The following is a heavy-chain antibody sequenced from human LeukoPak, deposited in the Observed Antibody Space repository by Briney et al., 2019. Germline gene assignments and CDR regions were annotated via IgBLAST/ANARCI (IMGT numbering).Heavy chain of an antibody. V-gene: IGHV4-59*08. Sequence: SETLSLTCNVSRGSITSYYWSWIRQPPARGLEWIGYIYNSGSTNYNPSLKSRVTISVDTSKNQFSLKLRSVTAADTAVYYCARHLGAFGTIFGWFDPWGQGSLVSVSS. CDR2: IYNSGST. J-gene: IGHJ5*02. CDR3: ARHLGAFGTIFGWFDP. CDR1: RGSITSYY. D-gene: IGHD3-3*01.